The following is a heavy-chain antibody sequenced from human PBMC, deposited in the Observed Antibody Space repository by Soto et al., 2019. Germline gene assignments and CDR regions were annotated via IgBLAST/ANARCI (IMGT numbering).Heavy chain of an antibody. J-gene: IGHJ6*02. Sequence: PSETQSLTCTVSGGSISSGGYYWSWIRQHPGKGLEWIGYIYYSGSTYYNPSLKSRVTISVDTSKNQFSLKLSSVTAADTAVYYCARDPRKDPTYYDFWSGHVSQGMDVWGQGTTVTVSS. V-gene: IGHV4-31*03. CDR1: GGSISSGGYY. D-gene: IGHD3-3*01. CDR2: IYYSGST. CDR3: ARDPRKDPTYYDFWSGHVSQGMDV.